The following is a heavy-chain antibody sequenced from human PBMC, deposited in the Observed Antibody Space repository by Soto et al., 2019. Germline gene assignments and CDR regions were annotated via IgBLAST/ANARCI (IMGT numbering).Heavy chain of an antibody. V-gene: IGHV1-2*04. Sequence: ASVKVSCKASGYTFTGYYMHWVRQAPGQGLEWMGWINPNSGGTNYAQKFQGWVTMTRDTSISTAYMELSRLRSDDTAVYYCARGQTTVTTPHPDGDYWGQGTLVTVSS. D-gene: IGHD4-17*01. J-gene: IGHJ4*02. CDR2: INPNSGGT. CDR1: GYTFTGYY. CDR3: ARGQTTVTTPHPDGDY.